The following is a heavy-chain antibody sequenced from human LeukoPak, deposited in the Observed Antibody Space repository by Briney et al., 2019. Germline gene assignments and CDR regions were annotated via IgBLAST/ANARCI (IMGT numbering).Heavy chain of an antibody. CDR1: GGSISSYY. J-gene: IGHJ4*02. Sequence: SETLSLTCIVSGGSISSYYWSWIRQPPGKGLEWIGYIYTSGSTNYNPSLKSRVTISVDTSKNQFSLKLSSVTAADTAVYYCARAIGRGPFDYWGQGTLVTVSS. CDR3: ARAIGRGPFDY. V-gene: IGHV4-4*09. CDR2: IYTSGST.